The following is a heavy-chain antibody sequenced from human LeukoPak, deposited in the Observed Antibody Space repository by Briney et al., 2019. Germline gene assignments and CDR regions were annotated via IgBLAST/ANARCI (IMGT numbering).Heavy chain of an antibody. Sequence: PGGSLRLSCATSGFTFSNYGVHWVRQAPGKGLEWVAFISYDGSNKYYVDSVKGRFTISRDNSKNTLNLQMNSLRAEDTAVYFCAKVGGVVIPGSFWGQGTLVTISS. CDR3: AKVGGVVIPGSF. V-gene: IGHV3-30*18. D-gene: IGHD3-3*01. CDR2: ISYDGSNK. J-gene: IGHJ4*02. CDR1: GFTFSNYG.